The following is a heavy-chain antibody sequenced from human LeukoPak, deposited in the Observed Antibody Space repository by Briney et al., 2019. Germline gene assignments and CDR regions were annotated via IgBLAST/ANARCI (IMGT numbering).Heavy chain of an antibody. CDR2: IWYDGSNK. D-gene: IGHD6-19*01. CDR3: ASAAGPFDN. V-gene: IGHV3-33*01. Sequence: GRSLRLSCAASGFTFSDYGMHWVRQAPGKGLEWVAVIWYDGSNKYYADSVKGRFTVSRDNSKNTLYLQMNSLRAEDTALYYCASAAGPFDNWGQGTLVTVSS. CDR1: GFTFSDYG. J-gene: IGHJ4*02.